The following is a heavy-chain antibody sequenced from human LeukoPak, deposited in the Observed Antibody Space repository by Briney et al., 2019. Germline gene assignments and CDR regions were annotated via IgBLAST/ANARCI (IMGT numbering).Heavy chain of an antibody. CDR1: GFTFSSYD. J-gene: IGHJ2*01. V-gene: IGHV3-23*01. CDR2: ISGSGGST. Sequence: GGSLRLSCAASGFTFSSYDMNWVRQAPRKGLEWVSSISGSGGSTYYADSVKGRFTISRDNSKNTLYLQMNNLRAEDTAVYYRAKASAGYWYFDLWGRGTLVTVSS. D-gene: IGHD6-13*01. CDR3: AKASAGYWYFDL.